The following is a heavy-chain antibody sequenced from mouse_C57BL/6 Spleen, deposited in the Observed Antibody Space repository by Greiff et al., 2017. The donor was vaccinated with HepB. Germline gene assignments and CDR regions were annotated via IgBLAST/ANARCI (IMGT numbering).Heavy chain of an antibody. Sequence: QVQLQQPGAELVRPGSSVKLSCKASGYTFTSYWMDWVKQRPGQGLEWIGNIYPSDSETHYNQKFKDKATLTVDKSSSTAYMQLSSLTSEDSAVYYCARYTSNRYGYFDVWGTGTTVTVSS. CDR3: ARYTSNRYGYFDV. J-gene: IGHJ1*03. D-gene: IGHD4-1*01. V-gene: IGHV1-61*01. CDR1: GYTFTSYW. CDR2: IYPSDSET.